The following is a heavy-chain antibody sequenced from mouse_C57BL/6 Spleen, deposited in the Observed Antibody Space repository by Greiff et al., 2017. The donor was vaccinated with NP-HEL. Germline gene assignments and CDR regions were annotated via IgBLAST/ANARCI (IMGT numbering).Heavy chain of an antibody. CDR1: GFNIKDYY. V-gene: IGHV14-1*01. CDR3: TTDYVGDYYAMDY. Sequence: VQLQQSGAELVRPGASVKLSCTASGFNIKDYYMHWVKQRPEQGLEWIGRIDPEDGDTEYAPKFQGKATMTADTSSNTAYLQLSSLTSEDTAVYYCTTDYVGDYYAMDYWGQGTSVTVSS. D-gene: IGHD1-1*01. J-gene: IGHJ4*01. CDR2: IDPEDGDT.